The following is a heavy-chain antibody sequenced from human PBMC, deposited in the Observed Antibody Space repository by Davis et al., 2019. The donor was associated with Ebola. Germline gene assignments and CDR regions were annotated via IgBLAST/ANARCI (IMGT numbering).Heavy chain of an antibody. D-gene: IGHD3-22*01. V-gene: IGHV1-46*01. J-gene: IGHJ3*02. CDR2: INPITGGT. CDR1: GYRFTSYY. Sequence: ASVKVSCKASGYRFTSYYMHWVRQAPGQGLEWMGIINPITGGTSYAQNFQVRVNMIRGTSTSTVYMELSSLRSEDTAVYYCAREGGRYYDSSGYVFDIWGQGTMVKVSS. CDR3: AREGGRYYDSSGYVFDI.